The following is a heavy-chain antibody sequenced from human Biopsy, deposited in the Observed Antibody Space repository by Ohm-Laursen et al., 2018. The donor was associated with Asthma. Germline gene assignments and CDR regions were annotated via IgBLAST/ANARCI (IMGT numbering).Heavy chain of an antibody. D-gene: IGHD1-1*01. CDR3: VRDGTDDAFDI. CDR1: GFSFSNFA. CDR2: ISRDASTQ. V-gene: IGHV3-30*01. Sequence: SLRLSCTASGFSFSNFAIHWVRQAPGKGLEWVGVISRDASTQDYADSVKGRFTMARDNSKNTLDLQMNSLREEDTAVYYCVRDGTDDAFDIWGQGTVASVSS. J-gene: IGHJ3*02.